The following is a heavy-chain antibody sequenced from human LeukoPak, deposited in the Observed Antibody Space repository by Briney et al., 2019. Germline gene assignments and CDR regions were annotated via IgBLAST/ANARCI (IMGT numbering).Heavy chain of an antibody. J-gene: IGHJ6*04. CDR1: GFTFSSYA. CDR3: ARDFLGELSSGWSYYYYYYGMDV. Sequence: GGSLRLSCAASGFTFSSYAMHWVRQAPGKGLEWVAVISYDGSNKYYADSVKGRFTISRDNSKSTLYLQMNSLRAEDTAVYYCARDFLGELSSGWSYYYYYYGMDVWGKGTTVTVSS. V-gene: IGHV3-30*04. D-gene: IGHD6-19*01. CDR2: ISYDGSNK.